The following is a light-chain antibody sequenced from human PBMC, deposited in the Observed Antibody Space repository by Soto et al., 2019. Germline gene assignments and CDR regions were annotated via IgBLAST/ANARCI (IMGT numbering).Light chain of an antibody. J-gene: IGKJ1*01. CDR2: DAS. V-gene: IGKV3-20*01. CDR1: QSVSSSS. CDR3: QQYGGSPRT. Sequence: VLTQSSGTLSLSPGERATLSCRAIQSVSSSSLAWYQQKRGQAPRLLIHDASSRATGIPDRFSGSGSGTDFTLTISRLEPEDFAVYYCQQYGGSPRTFGQGTKVDIK.